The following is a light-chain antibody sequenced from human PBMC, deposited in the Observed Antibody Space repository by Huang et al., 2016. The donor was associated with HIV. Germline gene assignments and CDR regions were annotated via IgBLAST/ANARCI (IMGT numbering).Light chain of an antibody. CDR1: QSICSF. V-gene: IGKV3-11*01. J-gene: IGKJ3*01. CDR2: GAS. Sequence: EIVLTQSPATLSLSPGVRATLSCRASQSICSFLAWYQQGAGQAPRLLIYGASNRATGIPASFSGSGSGTDFTLTINNLEPGDFAVYYCQQRFTFGPGTKVDIK. CDR3: QQRFT.